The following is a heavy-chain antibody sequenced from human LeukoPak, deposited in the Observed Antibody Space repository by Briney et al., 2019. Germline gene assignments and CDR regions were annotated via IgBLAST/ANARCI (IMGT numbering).Heavy chain of an antibody. D-gene: IGHD5-12*01. V-gene: IGHV1-69*13. CDR3: ASFAPKTDAGLAIYYYYMDV. J-gene: IGHJ6*03. Sequence: GASVKVSCKASGGTFSSHAITWVRQAPGQGLEWMGGIIPIFDTANYAQKFQGRVTITADESTSTAYMELSSLRSEDTAVYYCASFAPKTDAGLAIYYYYMDVWGKGTTVTISS. CDR1: GGTFSSHA. CDR2: IIPIFDTA.